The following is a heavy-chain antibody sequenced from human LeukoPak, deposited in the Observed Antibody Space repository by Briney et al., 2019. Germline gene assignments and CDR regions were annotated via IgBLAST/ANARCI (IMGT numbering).Heavy chain of an antibody. CDR1: GGSISSYH. D-gene: IGHD2-21*01. J-gene: IGHJ3*02. CDR2: IHYSGGT. Sequence: SVTLSLTCTVSGGSISSYHWIWIRQPPGKGLEWIGYIHYSGGTNYNPSLKSRVTTSVDTSKKQFSLKRRSVTAADTAVYYCARSVSWGLLVRDDAFDIWGQGTMVTVSS. CDR3: ARSVSWGLLVRDDAFDI. V-gene: IGHV4-59*08.